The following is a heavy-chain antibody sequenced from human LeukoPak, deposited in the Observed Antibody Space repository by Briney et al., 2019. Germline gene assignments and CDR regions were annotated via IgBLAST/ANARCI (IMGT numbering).Heavy chain of an antibody. Sequence: ASVKVSCKASGYTFNSYGISWVRQAPGQGLEWMGWISGYNGHTNYAQSLQGRVTMTTDTSTSTAYMELRSLRSDDTAVYYCARSVTPLELRHCTSTTCSYNWFDPWGQGTLVTVSS. V-gene: IGHV1-18*01. D-gene: IGHD2-2*01. J-gene: IGHJ5*02. CDR2: ISGYNGHT. CDR3: ARSVTPLELRHCTSTTCSYNWFDP. CDR1: GYTFNSYG.